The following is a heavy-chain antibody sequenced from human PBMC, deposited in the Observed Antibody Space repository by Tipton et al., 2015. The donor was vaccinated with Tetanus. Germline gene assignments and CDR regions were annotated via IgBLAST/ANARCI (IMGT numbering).Heavy chain of an antibody. CDR3: ARSADNWFDP. CDR1: GESVSGTY. CDR2: INHRGGA. V-gene: IGHV4-34*01. J-gene: IGHJ5*02. Sequence: TLSLTCGVSGESVSGTYWSWIRQSPGKGLEWIGEINHRGGATYSPSLKNRVTLSLDKSKNQFSLKLRSVTAADTAVYYCARSADNWFDPWGPGTLVTVSS.